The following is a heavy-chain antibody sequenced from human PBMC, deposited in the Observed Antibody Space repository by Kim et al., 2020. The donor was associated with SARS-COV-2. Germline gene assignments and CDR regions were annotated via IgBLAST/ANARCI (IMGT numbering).Heavy chain of an antibody. CDR2: SNTNTGNP. D-gene: IGHD3-22*01. CDR3: ARADYYDSSGYPHWFDP. CDR1: GYTFTSYA. J-gene: IGHJ5*02. V-gene: IGHV7-4-1*02. Sequence: ASVKVSCKASGYTFTSYAMNWVRQAPGQGLEWMGWSNTNTGNPTYAQGFTGRFVFSLDTSVSTAYLQISSLKAEDTAVYYCARADYYDSSGYPHWFDPWGQGTLVTVSS.